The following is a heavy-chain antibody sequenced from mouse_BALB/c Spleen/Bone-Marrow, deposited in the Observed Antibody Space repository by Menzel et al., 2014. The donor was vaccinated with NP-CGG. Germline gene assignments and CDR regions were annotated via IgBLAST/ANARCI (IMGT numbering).Heavy chain of an antibody. D-gene: IGHD1-1*01. CDR2: INPSNGRT. CDR3: ARLIYGSSYIVDF. J-gene: IGHJ4*01. Sequence: VKLVESGAELVKPGASVKLSCKASGYTFAGYWMHWVKQRPGQGLEWIGEINPSNGRTNYNEKFKSMATLTVDKSSSTAYMQLNSLTSEDSAVFYCARLIYGSSYIVDFWGQGTSVTVSS. V-gene: IGHV1S81*02. CDR1: GYTFAGYW.